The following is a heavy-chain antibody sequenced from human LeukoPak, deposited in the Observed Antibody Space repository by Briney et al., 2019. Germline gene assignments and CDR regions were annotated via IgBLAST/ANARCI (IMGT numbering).Heavy chain of an antibody. CDR1: GFTFSSYS. CDR3: ARYDSSGYYLFDY. Sequence: GGSLRLSCAASGFTFSSYSMNWVRQAPGKGLEWVSSISSSSSYIYYADSVKGRFTISRDNAKNSLYLQMNSLRAEDTAVYYCARYDSSGYYLFDYWGQGTLVTVSS. CDR2: ISSSSSYI. J-gene: IGHJ4*02. V-gene: IGHV3-21*01. D-gene: IGHD3-22*01.